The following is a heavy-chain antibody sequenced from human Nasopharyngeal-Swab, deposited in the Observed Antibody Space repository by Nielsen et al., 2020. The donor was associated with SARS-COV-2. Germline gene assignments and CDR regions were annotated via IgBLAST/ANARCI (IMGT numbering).Heavy chain of an antibody. D-gene: IGHD2-15*01. CDR3: SRCGGSCYTGKDY. CDR1: GFIFSDSA. Sequence: GRSLRPSFAASGFIFSDSAIHWVRKASGKGLEWVGRIRSKGNSYATEYAASVEGRFTITRDDSKNTAYLQMNSLMTEDTAVYYCSRCGGSCYTGKDYWGQGTLVTVSS. V-gene: IGHV3-73*01. CDR2: IRSKGNSYAT. J-gene: IGHJ4*02.